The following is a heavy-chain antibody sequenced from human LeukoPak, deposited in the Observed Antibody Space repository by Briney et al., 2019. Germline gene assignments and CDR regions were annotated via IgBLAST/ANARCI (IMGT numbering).Heavy chain of an antibody. CDR3: ARNLWFETYFDY. J-gene: IGHJ4*02. Sequence: GSLLLSCAASGFTFSSYAMSWVRQAPGKGLEWVSTISGSGGSTNHADSVKGRFTISRENSKNTLYLQMNSLRAEDTAVYYCARNLWFETYFDYWGQGTLVTVSS. V-gene: IGHV3-23*01. CDR2: ISGSGGST. D-gene: IGHD3-10*01. CDR1: GFTFSSYA.